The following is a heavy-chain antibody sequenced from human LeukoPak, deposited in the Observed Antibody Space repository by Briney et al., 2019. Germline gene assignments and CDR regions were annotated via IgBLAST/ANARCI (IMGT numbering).Heavy chain of an antibody. CDR2: IDGSSRSI. CDR1: GFTFSSYG. CDR3: ARKMAL. Sequence: GGSLRLSCAASGFTFSSYGMNWVRQAPGKGLEWVSYIDGSSRSIYYADSVKGRFTVSRDNGKNSLFLQMNSLRDEDTAVYFCARKMALWGQGTLVTVSS. V-gene: IGHV3-48*02. D-gene: IGHD5-24*01. J-gene: IGHJ4*02.